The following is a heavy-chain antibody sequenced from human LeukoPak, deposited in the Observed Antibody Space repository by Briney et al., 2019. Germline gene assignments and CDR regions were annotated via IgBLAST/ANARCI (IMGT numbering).Heavy chain of an antibody. V-gene: IGHV4-59*11. CDR2: IFNTGYT. CDR3: ASRPADTTWYGVFDY. J-gene: IGHJ4*02. CDR1: GGSINSHY. D-gene: IGHD3-10*01. Sequence: SETLCLTCRVSGGSINSHYWSWIRQPPGKRLEWIGYIFNTGYTYYNPSLASRVTMSVDTSRAQFFLRLSPVTAADTAIYYCASRPADTTWYGVFDYWSQGTLVTVSS.